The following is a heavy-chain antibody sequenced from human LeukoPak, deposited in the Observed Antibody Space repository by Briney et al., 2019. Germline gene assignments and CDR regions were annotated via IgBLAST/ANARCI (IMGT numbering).Heavy chain of an antibody. Sequence: KPSETLSLTCTVSGGSISSSSYYWGWIRQPPGKGLEWIGSIYYSGSTYYNPSLKSRVTISVDTSKNQFSLKLSSVTAADTAVYYCAREDRGYFQHWGQGTLVTVSS. CDR3: AREDRGYFQH. CDR1: GGSISSSSYY. D-gene: IGHD1-14*01. J-gene: IGHJ1*01. CDR2: IYYSGST. V-gene: IGHV4-39*07.